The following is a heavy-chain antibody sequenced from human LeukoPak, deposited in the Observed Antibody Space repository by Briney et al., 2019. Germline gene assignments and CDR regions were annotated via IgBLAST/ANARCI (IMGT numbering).Heavy chain of an antibody. CDR2: ISGSGGST. CDR3: AKDYYDSSYIPQGAFDI. Sequence: GGSLRLSCAASGFTFSSYGMSWVRQAPGKGLEWVSGISGSGGSTYYADSVKGRFTISRDNSKNTLYLQMNSLRAEDTAVYYCAKDYYDSSYIPQGAFDIWGQGTMVTVSS. V-gene: IGHV3-23*01. D-gene: IGHD3-22*01. CDR1: GFTFSSYG. J-gene: IGHJ3*02.